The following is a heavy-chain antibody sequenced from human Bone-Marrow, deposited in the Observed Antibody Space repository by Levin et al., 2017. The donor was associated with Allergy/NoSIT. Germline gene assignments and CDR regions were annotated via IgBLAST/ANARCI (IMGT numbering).Heavy chain of an antibody. J-gene: IGHJ4*02. Sequence: GGSLRLSCAASGFTFGDYWMNWVRQAPGKGLEWVAHIKPDGSDKYYVDSVKGRFTISRDNAQNSVYLQMNSLRLEDTAVYHCARGHYGDYDWGQGTVVTVSS. CDR3: ARGHYGDYD. V-gene: IGHV3-7*04. CDR1: GFTFGDYW. CDR2: IKPDGSDK. D-gene: IGHD4-17*01.